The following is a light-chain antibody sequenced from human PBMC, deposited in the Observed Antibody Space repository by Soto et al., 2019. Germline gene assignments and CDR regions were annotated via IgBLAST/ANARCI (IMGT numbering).Light chain of an antibody. V-gene: IGLV2-14*01. J-gene: IGLJ2*01. Sequence: QSALTQPASVSGSPGQSITISCTGTSSDVGGYNYVSWYQQHPGKAPKLMIYDVSNRPSGVSNRFSGSKSGNTASLTISGGLDEDEADYYCSSYTGSSTYVVFGGGTKLTVL. CDR2: DVS. CDR3: SSYTGSSTYVV. CDR1: SSDVGGYNY.